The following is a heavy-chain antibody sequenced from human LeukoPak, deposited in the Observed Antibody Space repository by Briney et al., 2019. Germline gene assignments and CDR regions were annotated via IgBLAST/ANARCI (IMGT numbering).Heavy chain of an antibody. J-gene: IGHJ4*02. V-gene: IGHV4-61*02. CDR2: IYTSGST. CDR1: GGSISSGGYY. D-gene: IGHD3-10*01. CDR3: ARDYYGSGSYPYYFDY. Sequence: ASETLSLTCTVSGGSISSGGYYWSWIRQPAGKGLEWIGRIYTSGSTNYNPSLKSRVTISVDTSKNQFSLKLSSVTAADTAVYYCARDYYGSGSYPYYFDYWGQGTLVTVSS.